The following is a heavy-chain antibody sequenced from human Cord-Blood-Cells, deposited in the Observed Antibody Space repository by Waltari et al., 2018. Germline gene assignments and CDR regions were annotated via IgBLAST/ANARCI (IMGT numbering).Heavy chain of an antibody. D-gene: IGHD2-15*01. CDR2: IYHSGST. CDR1: GGSFSGYY. CDR3: ARPYCRGCSSFDI. J-gene: IGHJ3*02. V-gene: IGHV4-34*01. Sequence: QVQLQQSGAGLLKPSETLTLTCAVSGGSFSGYYWSWIRQPPGKGLEWIGDIYHSGSTNYNPSLKSRVTISVDTSKNQFSLKLSSVTAADTAVYYCARPYCRGCSSFDIWGQGTMVTVSS.